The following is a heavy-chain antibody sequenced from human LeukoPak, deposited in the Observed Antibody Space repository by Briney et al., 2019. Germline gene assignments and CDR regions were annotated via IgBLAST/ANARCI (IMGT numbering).Heavy chain of an antibody. Sequence: PGGSLRLSCAASGFTFSDYYMSWIRQAPGKGLEWVSYISSSSSYTNYADSVKGRFTISRDNAKNSLYLQMDSLRAEDTAVYYCARADYGDCGRGYYFDYWGQGTLVTVSS. CDR2: ISSSSSYT. CDR1: GFTFSDYY. V-gene: IGHV3-11*05. D-gene: IGHD4-17*01. J-gene: IGHJ4*02. CDR3: ARADYGDCGRGYYFDY.